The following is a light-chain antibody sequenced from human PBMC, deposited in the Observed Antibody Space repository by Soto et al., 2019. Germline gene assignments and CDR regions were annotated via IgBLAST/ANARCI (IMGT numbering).Light chain of an antibody. V-gene: IGKV3-20*01. Sequence: EIVLTQSPGTLSLSPGEIAPLSCRASQSVSNNYLAWYQQKPAQAPWLLIYGASIRATGNPDRFSGSGSGTDFNLTISSLEPEDFAVYYWQQYGSSCTFGQGTKVAIK. CDR1: QSVSNNY. J-gene: IGKJ1*01. CDR2: GAS. CDR3: QQYGSSCT.